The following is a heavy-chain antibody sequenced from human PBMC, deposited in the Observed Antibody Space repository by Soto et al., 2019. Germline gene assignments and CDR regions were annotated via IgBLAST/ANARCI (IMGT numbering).Heavy chain of an antibody. Sequence: QTGGSLRLSCAASGFTFSSYGMHWVRQTPDKGLEWVAVISHDGNQKYYADFAKGRFTISRDNARNTLHLQMNSLRPEDTAFFYCVKATLPTAIKFGVDSWGQGTLVTVSS. CDR1: GFTFSSYG. CDR2: ISHDGNQK. D-gene: IGHD2-2*01. J-gene: IGHJ5*01. CDR3: VKATLPTAIKFGVDS. V-gene: IGHV3-30*18.